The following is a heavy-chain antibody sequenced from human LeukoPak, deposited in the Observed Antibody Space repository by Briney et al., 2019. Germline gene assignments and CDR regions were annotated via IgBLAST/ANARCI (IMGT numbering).Heavy chain of an antibody. D-gene: IGHD3-3*01. CDR2: IIPIFGTA. CDR1: GGTFSSYA. J-gene: IGHJ6*03. CDR3: ARGNSNAIFGVARSYYMDV. V-gene: IGHV1-69*05. Sequence: ASVKVSCKASGGTFSSYAISWVRQAPGQGLEWMGGIIPIFGTANYAQKCQGRVTITTDESPSTAYMELSSLRSEDTAVYYCARGNSNAIFGVARSYYMDVWGKGTTVTVSS.